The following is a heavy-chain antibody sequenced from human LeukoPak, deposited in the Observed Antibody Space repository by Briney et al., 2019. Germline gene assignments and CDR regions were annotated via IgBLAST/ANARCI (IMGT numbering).Heavy chain of an antibody. CDR3: AREGGFYRPLDY. Sequence: SETLSLTCAVSGGSVTSTNWWTWVRQPPGKGLEWIGEVHLDGRTNYNPSLTGRLTLSVDLYENHISLKLTSVTAADTAVYYCAREGGFYRPLDYLGQGALVTVSS. V-gene: IGHV4-4*02. J-gene: IGHJ4*02. CDR2: VHLDGRT. D-gene: IGHD3-3*01. CDR1: GGSVTSTNW.